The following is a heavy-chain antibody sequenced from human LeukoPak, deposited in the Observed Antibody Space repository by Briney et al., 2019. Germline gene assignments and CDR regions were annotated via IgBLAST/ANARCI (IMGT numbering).Heavy chain of an antibody. D-gene: IGHD4-17*01. V-gene: IGHV1-2*02. Sequence: GASVKVSCKASGYTFTGYYMHWVRQAPGQGLEWMGWINPNSGGTNYAQKSQGRATMTRDTSISTAYMELSRLRSDDTAVYYCARVTGYGQAPRDIWGQGTMVTVSS. CDR3: ARVTGYGQAPRDI. CDR1: GYTFTGYY. J-gene: IGHJ3*02. CDR2: INPNSGGT.